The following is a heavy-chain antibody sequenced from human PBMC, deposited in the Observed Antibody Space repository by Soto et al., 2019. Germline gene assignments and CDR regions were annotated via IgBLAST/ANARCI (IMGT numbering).Heavy chain of an antibody. V-gene: IGHV3-30*18. J-gene: IGHJ4*02. CDR2: ISHDGTKE. Sequence: GGSLRLSCAASGFIFRNFCIHWVRQAPGKGLEWVTFISHDGTKEYYADSVKGRFTVSRDNAKNTLYLQMNSLRPEDTAIYYCAKAFGIEVAGIGCCGQGSQVAVSS. D-gene: IGHD6-19*01. CDR1: GFIFRNFC. CDR3: AKAFGIEVAGIGC.